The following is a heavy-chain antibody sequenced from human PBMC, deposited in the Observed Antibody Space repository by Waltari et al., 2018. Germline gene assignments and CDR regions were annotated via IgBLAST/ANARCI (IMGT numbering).Heavy chain of an antibody. D-gene: IGHD6-19*01. CDR2: MNPSNGDT. V-gene: IGHV1-8*03. J-gene: IGHJ6*02. CDR1: GYTFISYD. CDR3: ARGWGSGWPGYYGMDV. Sequence: QVQLVQSGAEVKNPGASVKVSCKASGYTFISYDINWVRQATGQGLEWMGWMNPSNGDTVYAQKFQGRVSITRSTSISTVYMELNSLRSEDTAVYYCARGWGSGWPGYYGMDVWGQGTTVTVSS.